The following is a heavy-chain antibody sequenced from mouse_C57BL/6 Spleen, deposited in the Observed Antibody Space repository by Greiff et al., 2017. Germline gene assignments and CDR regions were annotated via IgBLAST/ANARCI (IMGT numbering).Heavy chain of an antibody. CDR2: ILPGSGST. CDR1: GYTFTGYR. V-gene: IGHV1-9*01. CDR3: ARWNYGSSYVGYFDD. Sequence: VQLQQSGAELMKPGASVKLSCKATGYTFTGYRIEWVKQRPGHGLEWIGEILPGSGSTNYNEKFKGKATFTADTSSNTSYMQLSSLTTEYSAIYYWARWNYGSSYVGYFDDWGQGTTLTVSS. D-gene: IGHD1-1*01. J-gene: IGHJ2*01.